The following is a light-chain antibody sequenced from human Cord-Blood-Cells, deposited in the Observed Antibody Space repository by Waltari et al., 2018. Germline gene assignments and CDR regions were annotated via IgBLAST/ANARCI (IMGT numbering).Light chain of an antibody. CDR2: GAS. V-gene: IGKV3-20*01. CDR3: QQYGSSPLT. Sequence: EIVLTQSPGTLSLSPGERATLSCRASQSVSSSYFAWYQQKPGQAPRLLIYGASSRATGIPDRFSGSGYGTDFTLTISRLEPEDFAVYYCQQYGSSPLTFGGGTKVEIK. J-gene: IGKJ4*01. CDR1: QSVSSSY.